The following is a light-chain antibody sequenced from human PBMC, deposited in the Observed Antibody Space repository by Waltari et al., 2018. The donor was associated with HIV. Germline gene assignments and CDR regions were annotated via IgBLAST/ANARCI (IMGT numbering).Light chain of an antibody. V-gene: IGLV2-14*01. CDR2: EVS. CDR1: SSDVGGYNY. Sequence: QSALTQPASVSGSPGQSITISCTGTSSDVGGYNYVSWYQQHPGKAPKLLISEVSNRPSGISNRFSGSKSGNTASLTISGLQTEDEADYYCSSYTTITTPVLFGGGTKLTVV. J-gene: IGLJ2*01. CDR3: SSYTTITTPVL.